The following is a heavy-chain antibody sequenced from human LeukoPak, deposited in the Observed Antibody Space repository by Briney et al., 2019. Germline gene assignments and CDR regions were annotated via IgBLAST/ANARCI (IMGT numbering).Heavy chain of an antibody. D-gene: IGHD3-22*01. CDR3: ARDDDYYDSSGLMGY. J-gene: IGHJ4*02. CDR2: ISYDGSNK. CDR1: GFTFSSYA. Sequence: PGGSLRLSCAASGFTFSSYAMHWVRQAPGKGLEWVAAISYDGSNKYYADSVKGRFTISRDNSKNTLYLQMNSLRAEDTAVYYCARDDDYYDSSGLMGYWGQGTLVTVSS. V-gene: IGHV3-30-3*01.